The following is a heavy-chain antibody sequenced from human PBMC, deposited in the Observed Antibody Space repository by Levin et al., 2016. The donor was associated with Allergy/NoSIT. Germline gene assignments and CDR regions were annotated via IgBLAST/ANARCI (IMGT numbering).Heavy chain of an antibody. CDR2: IYSGGSP. J-gene: IGHJ6*02. Sequence: GSLRLSCTVSGDSFSRYHWSWIRQPPGRGPEWIASIYSGGSPNYNPSLKSRVTISLDTSKKQFSLSLTSATAADTAKYYCARQGLVVPPADWYYYYHGLDVWGPGTTVTVS. D-gene: IGHD2-8*01. CDR1: GDSFSRYH. CDR3: ARQGLVVPPADWYYYYHGLDV. V-gene: IGHV4-59*08.